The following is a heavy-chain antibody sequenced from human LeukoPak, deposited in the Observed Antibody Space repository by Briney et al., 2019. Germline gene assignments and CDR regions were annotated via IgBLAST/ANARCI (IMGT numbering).Heavy chain of an antibody. CDR2: IYTTGTT. CDR1: GGSISSYY. Sequence: SETLSLTCDVSGGSISSYYWGWVSQPPGKGLEWIGRIYTTGTTNFNPSLKSRLTMSVDTSKNQFSLKLTSVTAADTAVYFCGRQGYTASHYFLDFWSQGTLVTVSS. V-gene: IGHV4-4*07. D-gene: IGHD2/OR15-2a*01. CDR3: GRQGYTASHYFLDF. J-gene: IGHJ4*01.